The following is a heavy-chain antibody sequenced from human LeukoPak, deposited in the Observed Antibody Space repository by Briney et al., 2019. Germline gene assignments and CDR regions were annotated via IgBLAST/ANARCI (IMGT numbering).Heavy chain of an antibody. CDR1: GGSISSGSYY. CDR3: ARRSLAVADDY. CDR2: IYTSGST. Sequence: SETLSLTCTVSGGSISSGSYYWSWIRQPAWKGLEWIGRIYTSGSTYYNPSLKSRVTISVDTSKNQFSLKLSSVTAADTAVYYCARRSLAVADDYWGQGTLVTVSS. J-gene: IGHJ4*02. D-gene: IGHD6-19*01. V-gene: IGHV4-61*02.